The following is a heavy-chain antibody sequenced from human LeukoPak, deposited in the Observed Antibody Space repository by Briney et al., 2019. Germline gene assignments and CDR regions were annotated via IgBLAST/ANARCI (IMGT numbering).Heavy chain of an antibody. CDR1: DGSISSYY. CDR2: IYYSGST. J-gene: IGHJ3*02. Sequence: SETLSLTCTVSDGSISSYYWGWIRQPPGKGLEWIGSIYYSGSTNYNPSLKSRVTISVDTSKNQFSLKLSSVTAADTAVYYCARESGSRLSAIDIWGQGTMVTVSS. V-gene: IGHV4-59*01. D-gene: IGHD5-12*01. CDR3: ARESGSRLSAIDI.